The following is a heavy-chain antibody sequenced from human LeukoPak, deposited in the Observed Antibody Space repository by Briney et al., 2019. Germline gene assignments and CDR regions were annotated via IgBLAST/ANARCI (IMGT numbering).Heavy chain of an antibody. V-gene: IGHV4-34*01. CDR2: INHSGST. J-gene: IGHJ4*02. D-gene: IGHD2-8*01. Sequence: SETLSLTCAVYGVSFSGYYWSWIRQPPGKGLEWIGEINHSGSTNYNPSLKSRVTISVDTSKNQFSLKLSSVTAADTAVYYCARKAVYAMLTRPFDYWGQGTLVTVSS. CDR3: ARKAVYAMLTRPFDY. CDR1: GVSFSGYY.